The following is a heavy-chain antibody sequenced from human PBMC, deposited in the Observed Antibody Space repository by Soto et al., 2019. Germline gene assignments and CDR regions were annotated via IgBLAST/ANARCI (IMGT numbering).Heavy chain of an antibody. CDR2: ISYDGSNK. Sequence: QVQLVESGGGVVQPGRSLRLSCAASGFTFSSYAMHWVRQAPGKGLEWVAVISYDGSNKYYADSVKGRFTISRDNSKNTLYLQMNSLRAEDTAVYYCARDSSPEYYGSGSYYNSYYYYYGMDVWGQGTTVTVPS. D-gene: IGHD3-10*01. V-gene: IGHV3-30-3*01. CDR1: GFTFSSYA. J-gene: IGHJ6*02. CDR3: ARDSSPEYYGSGSYYNSYYYYYGMDV.